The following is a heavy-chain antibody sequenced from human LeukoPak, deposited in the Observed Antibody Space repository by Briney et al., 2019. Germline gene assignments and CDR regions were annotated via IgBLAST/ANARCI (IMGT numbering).Heavy chain of an antibody. Sequence: QPGGSLRLSCEASGFTLSSYGMHWVRQAPGKGLEWVSVIWYDGSKKYYADSVKGRFTISRDNSKNTLYLQMNSLRAEDTAVYYCARAEDYDSSGYVDAFDMWGQGTMVTVSS. CDR3: ARAEDYDSSGYVDAFDM. CDR2: IWYDGSKK. V-gene: IGHV3-33*08. D-gene: IGHD3-22*01. CDR1: GFTLSSYG. J-gene: IGHJ3*02.